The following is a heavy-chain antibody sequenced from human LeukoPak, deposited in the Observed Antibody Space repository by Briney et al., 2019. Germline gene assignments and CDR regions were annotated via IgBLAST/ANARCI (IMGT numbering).Heavy chain of an antibody. J-gene: IGHJ3*02. Sequence: QPGGSLRLSCAASGFTFSNYGIHWVRQAPGKGLEWVAFIRGDGSNKYYADSVKGRFTISRDNSKNTLYLQMNSLRAEDTAVYYCARASVDDYGDYENAFDIWGQGTMVTVSS. CDR3: ARASVDDYGDYENAFDI. D-gene: IGHD4-17*01. CDR1: GFTFSNYG. V-gene: IGHV3-30*02. CDR2: IRGDGSNK.